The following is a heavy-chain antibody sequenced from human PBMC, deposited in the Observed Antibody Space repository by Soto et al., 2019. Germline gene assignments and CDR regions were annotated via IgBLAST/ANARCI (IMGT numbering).Heavy chain of an antibody. D-gene: IGHD3-3*01. CDR3: ALAGTIFGVAPNYYFDY. V-gene: IGHV1-46*03. CDR1: GYTFTSYY. CDR2: INPSGGST. J-gene: IGHJ4*02. Sequence: ASVKVSCKASGYTFTSYYMHWVRQAPGQGLEWMGIINPSGGSTSYAQKFQGRVTMTRDTSTSTVYMELSSLRSEDTAVYYCALAGTIFGVAPNYYFDYWGQGTLVTVSS.